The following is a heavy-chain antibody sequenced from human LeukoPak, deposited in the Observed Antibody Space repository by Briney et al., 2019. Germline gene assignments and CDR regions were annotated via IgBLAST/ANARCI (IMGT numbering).Heavy chain of an antibody. J-gene: IGHJ4*02. D-gene: IGHD3-22*01. Sequence: PSETLSLTCTVSGGSISSSSYYWGWIRQPPGKGLEWIGSIYYSGSTYYNPSLKSRVTISVDTSKNQFSLKLSSVTAADTAVYYCVRDYYDSSGYLIPFDYWGQGTLVTVSS. V-gene: IGHV4-39*01. CDR2: IYYSGST. CDR3: VRDYYDSSGYLIPFDY. CDR1: GGSISSSSYY.